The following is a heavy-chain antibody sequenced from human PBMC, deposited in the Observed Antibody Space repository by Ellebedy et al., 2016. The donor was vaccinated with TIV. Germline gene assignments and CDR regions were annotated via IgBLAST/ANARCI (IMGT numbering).Heavy chain of an antibody. D-gene: IGHD2-21*01. CDR2: IYTSGSS. V-gene: IGHV4-4*07. Sequence: SETLSLTXSVTGVSISSYSWSWIRQPAGKGLEWIGRIYTSGSSNYNPSLKSRLIMSTDTSKNQFSLRLSSVTAADTGVYYCVRGVYSYGLDVWGQGTTVTVSS. J-gene: IGHJ6*02. CDR1: GVSISSYS. CDR3: VRGVYSYGLDV.